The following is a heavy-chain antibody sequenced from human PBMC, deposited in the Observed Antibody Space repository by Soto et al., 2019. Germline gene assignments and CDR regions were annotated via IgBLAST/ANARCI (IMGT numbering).Heavy chain of an antibody. CDR1: GFTFSSYG. Sequence: QVQLVESGGGVVQPGRSLRLSCADSGFTFSSYGMHWVRQAPGKGLEWVAIMSYDGSNKNYADSVKGRFTISRDNSKNTLYLQMNSLRAEDTAVYFCAKDLFYGNYAGDAFDIWGQGTMVTVSS. CDR3: AKDLFYGNYAGDAFDI. V-gene: IGHV3-30*18. D-gene: IGHD4-17*01. J-gene: IGHJ3*02. CDR2: MSYDGSNK.